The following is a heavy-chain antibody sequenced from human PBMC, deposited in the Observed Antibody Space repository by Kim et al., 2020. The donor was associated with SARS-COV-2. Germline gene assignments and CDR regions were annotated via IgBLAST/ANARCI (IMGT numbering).Heavy chain of an antibody. J-gene: IGHJ4*02. Sequence: GGSLRLSCAASGFTFSDYYMSWIRQAPGKGLEWVSYISSSGSTIYYADSVKGRFTISRDNAKNSLYLQMNSLRAEDTAVYYCARDTYSSSWYFNYWGQGTLVTVSS. D-gene: IGHD6-13*01. CDR1: GFTFSDYY. CDR3: ARDTYSSSWYFNY. V-gene: IGHV3-11*04. CDR2: ISSSGSTI.